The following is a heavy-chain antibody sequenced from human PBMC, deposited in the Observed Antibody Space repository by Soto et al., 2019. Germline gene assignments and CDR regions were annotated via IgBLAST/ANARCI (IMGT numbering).Heavy chain of an antibody. D-gene: IGHD6-13*01. J-gene: IGHJ4*02. CDR1: GFTFSSYG. V-gene: IGHV3-30*18. CDR3: AKDPDYSRSWPRPPSA. Sequence: QVQLVESGGGVVQPGRSLTLSCAASGFTFSSYGMHWVRQAPGKGLEWVAIISNDGSNKYYADSVKGRFTISRDNSKDTLFLQMNGLRAEDTAVYYCAKDPDYSRSWPRPPSAWGQGTLVIVSS. CDR2: ISNDGSNK.